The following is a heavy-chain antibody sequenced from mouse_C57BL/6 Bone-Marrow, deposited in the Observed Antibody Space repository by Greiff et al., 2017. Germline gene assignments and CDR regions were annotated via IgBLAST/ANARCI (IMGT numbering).Heavy chain of an antibody. V-gene: IGHV1-59*01. CDR3: ARRGDCYFDY. CDR1: GYTFTSYW. J-gene: IGHJ2*01. Sequence: QVQLQQPGAELVRPGTSVKLSCKASGYTFTSYWMHWVKQRPGQGLEWIGVIDPSDSYTNYNQKFKGKAPLTVDTSSSTAYMQLSSLTSEDSAVYYCARRGDCYFDYWGQGTTLTVSS. CDR2: IDPSDSYT. D-gene: IGHD3-3*01.